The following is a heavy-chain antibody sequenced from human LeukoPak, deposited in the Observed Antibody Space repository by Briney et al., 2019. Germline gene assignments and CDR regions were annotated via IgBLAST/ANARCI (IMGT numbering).Heavy chain of an antibody. D-gene: IGHD3-10*01. V-gene: IGHV1-69*13. CDR1: GGTFSSYA. Sequence: GASVKVSCKASGGTFSSYAISWVRQAPGQGLEWMGGIIPIFGTANYAQKFQGRVTITADESTSTAYMELSSLRSEDTAVYYCARGRGSGSINYGMDVWGQGTTVTVSS. CDR3: ARGRGSGSINYGMDV. CDR2: IIPIFGTA. J-gene: IGHJ6*02.